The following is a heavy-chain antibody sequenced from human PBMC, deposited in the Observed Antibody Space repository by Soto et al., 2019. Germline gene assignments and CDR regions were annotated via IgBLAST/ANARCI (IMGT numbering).Heavy chain of an antibody. J-gene: IGHJ4*02. D-gene: IGHD4-17*01. CDR3: AKSWKLRRFFAS. CDR1: GASIISENW. V-gene: IGHV4-4*02. CDR2: IHHTGST. Sequence: QVQLQESGPGLVKPSGTLSLTCAVSGASIISENWWTWVRQSPGKGLEWIGEIHHTGSTTYNPSLDSRVTMSVDKSKNHFSLILSSVTAADTALYYCAKSWKLRRFFASWGQGTLVTVSS.